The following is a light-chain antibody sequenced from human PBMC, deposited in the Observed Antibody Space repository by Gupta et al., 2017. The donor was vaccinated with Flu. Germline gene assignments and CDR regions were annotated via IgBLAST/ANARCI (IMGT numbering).Light chain of an antibody. CDR3: QQEDSTPMT. J-gene: IGKJ1*01. V-gene: IGKV4-1*01. CDR1: QSVFYSFNNKTY. CDR2: WAS. Sequence: DIVMTQSPDSLAVSLGERATINCKSSQSVFYSFNNKTYLAWYQQKPGQPPNVLIYWASTRESGVPDRFSGSGSGKDFTLTISSRQAEDVAVYYCQQEDSTPMTFGQGSXVEIK.